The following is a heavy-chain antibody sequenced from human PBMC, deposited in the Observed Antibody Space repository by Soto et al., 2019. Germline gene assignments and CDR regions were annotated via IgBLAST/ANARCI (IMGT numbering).Heavy chain of an antibody. CDR1: GFTFDDYA. J-gene: IGHJ3*02. CDR2: ISWNSGSI. CDR3: AKAGAAITIESPDAFDI. V-gene: IGHV3-9*01. Sequence: EVQLVESGGGLVQPGRSLRLSCAASGFTFDDYAMHWVRQAPGKGLEWVSGISWNSGSIGYADSLKGRFTISRDNAKNYLYRQMNSLRAEDTALYCCAKAGAAITIESPDAFDIWGQGTMVTLSS. D-gene: IGHD1-26*01.